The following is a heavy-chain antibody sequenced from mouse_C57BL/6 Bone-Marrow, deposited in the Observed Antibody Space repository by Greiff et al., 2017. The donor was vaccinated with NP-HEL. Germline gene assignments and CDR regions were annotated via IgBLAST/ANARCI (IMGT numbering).Heavy chain of an antibody. CDR2: ISSGSSTI. CDR1: GFTFSDYG. J-gene: IGHJ1*03. CDR3: ARRGYYGSSWYFDV. Sequence: EVQWVESGGGLVKPGGSLKLSCAASGFTFSDYGMHWVRQAPEKGLEWVAYISSGSSTIYYADTVKGRFTISRDNAKNTLFLQMTSLRFEDTAMYYCARRGYYGSSWYFDVWGTGTTVTVSS. V-gene: IGHV5-17*01. D-gene: IGHD1-1*01.